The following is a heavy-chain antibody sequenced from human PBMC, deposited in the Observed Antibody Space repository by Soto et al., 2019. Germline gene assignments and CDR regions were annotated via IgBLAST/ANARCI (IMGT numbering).Heavy chain of an antibody. CDR2: ASYNGRDE. Sequence: QGQLVESGGGVVQPGRSLRLSCAASGFTFRSYDIHWVRQAPGKGLEWVAVASYNGRDEYYAESVKGRFTISRYNSMKTLDLLINSLRAEDTAVYYCAKDRYWYFSYWGSYTYFFYGMDVWGQGTTVTVSS. CDR1: GFTFRSYD. V-gene: IGHV3-30*18. D-gene: IGHD3-16*01. J-gene: IGHJ6*02. CDR3: AKDRYWYFSYWGSYTYFFYGMDV.